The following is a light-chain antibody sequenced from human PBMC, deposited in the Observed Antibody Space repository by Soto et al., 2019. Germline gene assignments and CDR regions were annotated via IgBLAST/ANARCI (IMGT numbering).Light chain of an antibody. CDR2: EVT. V-gene: IGLV2-8*01. CDR1: SSDVGGYNS. CDR3: SSYAGSINLDV. Sequence: QSALTQPPSASGSPGQSVTISCTGSSSDVGGYNSVSWYQQHPGKAPKVIIYEVTKRPSGVPDRFSGSKSGNTASLTVSGLQAEDEADYYCSSYAGSINLDVFGGGTKVTVL. J-gene: IGLJ3*02.